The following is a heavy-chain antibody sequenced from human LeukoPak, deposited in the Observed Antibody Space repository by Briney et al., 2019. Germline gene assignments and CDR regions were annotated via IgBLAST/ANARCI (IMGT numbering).Heavy chain of an antibody. CDR2: IYSGGST. CDR3: ARDSYGPDF. Sequence: GGSLTLSCAASGFTVSNNYMSWVRQAPGKGLEWVSVIYSGGSTYYTDSVKGRFTISRDTSKNTLYLQMNSLRAEDTAVYYCARDSYGPDFWGQGALVTVSS. D-gene: IGHD5-18*01. V-gene: IGHV3-53*01. CDR1: GFTVSNNY. J-gene: IGHJ4*02.